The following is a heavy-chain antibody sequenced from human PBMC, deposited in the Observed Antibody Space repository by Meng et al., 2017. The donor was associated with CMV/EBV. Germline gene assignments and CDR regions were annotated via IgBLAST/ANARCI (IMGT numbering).Heavy chain of an antibody. Sequence: SCKASGGTFSSYAIGWVRQAPGQGLEWMGGIIPIFGTANYAQKFQGRVTITADESTSTAYMELSSLRSEDTAVYYCARCRTELVLPDYWGQGTLVTVSS. CDR3: ARCRTELVLPDY. J-gene: IGHJ4*02. D-gene: IGHD1-26*01. CDR1: GGTFSSYA. V-gene: IGHV1-69*01. CDR2: IIPIFGTA.